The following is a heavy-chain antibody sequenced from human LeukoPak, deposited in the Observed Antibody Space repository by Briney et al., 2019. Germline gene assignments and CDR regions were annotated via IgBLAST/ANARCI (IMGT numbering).Heavy chain of an antibody. J-gene: IGHJ6*04. D-gene: IGHD3-3*01. V-gene: IGHV4-59*01. CDR2: IYYSGST. CDR1: GGSISSYY. CDR3: ASLWGPYDFWSGYFSEWMDV. Sequence: PSETLSLTCTVSGGSISSYYWSWIRQPPGKGLEWIGYIYYSGSTNYNPSLKSRVTISVDTSKNQFSLKLSSVTAADTAVYYCASLWGPYDFWSGYFSEWMDVWGKGTTVTVSS.